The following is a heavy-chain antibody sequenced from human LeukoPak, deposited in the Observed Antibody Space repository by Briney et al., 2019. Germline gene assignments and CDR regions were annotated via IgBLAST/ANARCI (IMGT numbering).Heavy chain of an antibody. CDR2: IYYSGST. V-gene: IGHV4-39*07. J-gene: IGHJ5*02. Sequence: SETLSLTCTVSGGSISSSSYYWGWIRQPPGKGLEWIGSIYYSGSTYYNPSLKSRVTISVDTSKNQFSLKLSSVTAADTAVYYCARESKWFDPWGQGTLVTVSS. CDR3: ARESKWFDP. CDR1: GGSISSSSYY. D-gene: IGHD4-11*01.